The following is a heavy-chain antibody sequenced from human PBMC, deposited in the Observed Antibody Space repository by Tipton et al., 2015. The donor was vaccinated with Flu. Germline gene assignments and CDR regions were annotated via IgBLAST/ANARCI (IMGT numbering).Heavy chain of an antibody. CDR1: GGSISSGSYY. CDR2: IYTSGSS. V-gene: IGHV4-61*02. J-gene: IGHJ4*02. CDR3: ARERDVLLWFGELSYFDY. Sequence: TLSLTCTVSGGSISSGSYYWSWIRQPAGKGLEWIGRIYTSGSSNYNPSLKSRVTISVDTSKNQFSLKLSSVTAADTAVYYCARERDVLLWFGELSYFDYWGQGTLVTVSS. D-gene: IGHD3-10*01.